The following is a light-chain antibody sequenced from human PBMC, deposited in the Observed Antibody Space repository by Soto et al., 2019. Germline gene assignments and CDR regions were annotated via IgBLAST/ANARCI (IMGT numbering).Light chain of an antibody. CDR3: QRYNSYTWT. CDR2: DAS. V-gene: IGKV1-5*01. J-gene: IGKJ1*01. Sequence: DIQMTQAPSTLSGSVGDRVTITCRASQSISSWLAWYQQKPGKAPKLLIYDASSLESGVPSRFSGSGSGTEFTLTITSLQPDDFATYYCQRYNSYTWTFGPGTRWIL. CDR1: QSISSW.